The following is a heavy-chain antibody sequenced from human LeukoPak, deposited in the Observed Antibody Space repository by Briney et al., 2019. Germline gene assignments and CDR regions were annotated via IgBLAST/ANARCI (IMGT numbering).Heavy chain of an antibody. J-gene: IGHJ4*02. CDR3: AKDQGYSSSCFDY. CDR2: INSDGRST. CDR1: GFTFSRYW. D-gene: IGHD6-13*01. V-gene: IGHV3-74*01. Sequence: GGSLRLSCAASGFTFSRYWMHWVRQAPGKGLGWVSRINSDGRSTIYADSVKGRFTISRDNARNTLYLQMNSLRAEDTALYYCAKDQGYSSSCFDYWGQGTLVTVSS.